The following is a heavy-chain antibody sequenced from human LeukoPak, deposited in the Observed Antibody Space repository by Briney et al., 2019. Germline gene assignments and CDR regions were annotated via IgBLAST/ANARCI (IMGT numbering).Heavy chain of an antibody. Sequence: PGGSLKLSCAASGFTFSSYAMSWVRQAPGKGLDLVSGLTGGGGSTYYADSVKGRFTISRDNSKNTLYLQMNSLRAEDTAVYYCARTGYCSSTSCSAGFDPWGQGTLVTVSS. CDR2: LTGGGGST. CDR1: GFTFSSYA. CDR3: ARTGYCSSTSCSAGFDP. D-gene: IGHD2-2*01. V-gene: IGHV3-23*01. J-gene: IGHJ5*02.